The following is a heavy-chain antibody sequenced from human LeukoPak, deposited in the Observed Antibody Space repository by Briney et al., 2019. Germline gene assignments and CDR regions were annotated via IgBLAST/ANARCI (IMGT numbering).Heavy chain of an antibody. CDR1: GGSINSYY. D-gene: IGHD6-13*01. CDR2: VYYRGST. CDR3: ARHVGSSPVFDY. V-gene: IGHV4-59*08. Sequence: SETLSLTCTVSGGSINSYYWSWIRQPPGMGLEWIGDVYYRGSTNNNPSLKSRVTISLDTSKNQFSLKVNSVTAADTAAYYCARHVGSSPVFDYWGQGILVTVSS. J-gene: IGHJ4*02.